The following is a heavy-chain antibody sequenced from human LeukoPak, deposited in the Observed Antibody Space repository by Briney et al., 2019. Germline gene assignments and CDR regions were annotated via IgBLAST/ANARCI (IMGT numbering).Heavy chain of an antibody. CDR3: ARDQYCSSTSCYTHFDY. J-gene: IGHJ4*02. Sequence: PGGSLRLSCAASGFTFSSYSMNWVRQAPGKGLEWVSYISSSSTIYYADSVKGRFTTSRDNAKNSLYLQMNSLRDEDTAVYYCARDQYCSSTSCYTHFDYWGQGTLVTVSS. D-gene: IGHD2-2*02. V-gene: IGHV3-48*02. CDR2: ISSSSTI. CDR1: GFTFSSYS.